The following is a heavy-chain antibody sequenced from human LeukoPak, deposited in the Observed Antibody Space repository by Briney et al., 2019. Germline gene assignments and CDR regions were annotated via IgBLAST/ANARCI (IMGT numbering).Heavy chain of an antibody. Sequence: GGSLRLSCAASGFSFSSYTMTWVRQAPGKGLEWVSCISSSSGHIYYADSVKGRFTISRDDAKNSLYLQMNSLRAEDTAVYYCARDRSGSPNDYWGQGTLVTVSS. V-gene: IGHV3-21*01. CDR2: ISSSSGHI. CDR1: GFSFSSYT. J-gene: IGHJ4*02. D-gene: IGHD1-26*01. CDR3: ARDRSGSPNDY.